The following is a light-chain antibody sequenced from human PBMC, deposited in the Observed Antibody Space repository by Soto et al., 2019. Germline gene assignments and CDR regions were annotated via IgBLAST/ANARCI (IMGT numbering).Light chain of an antibody. CDR1: SSDVGGYNY. CDR3: SSYTSSSTPLV. J-gene: IGLJ1*01. Sequence: LTQPASVSGSPGQSITISCTGTSSDVGGYNYVSWYQQHPGKAPKLMIYDVSNRPSGVSNRFSGSKSGNTASLTISGLQAEDEADYYCSSYTSSSTPLVFGTGTEVTVL. V-gene: IGLV2-14*01. CDR2: DVS.